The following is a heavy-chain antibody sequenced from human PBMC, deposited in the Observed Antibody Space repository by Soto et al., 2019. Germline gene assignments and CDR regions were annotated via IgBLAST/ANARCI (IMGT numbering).Heavy chain of an antibody. CDR2: SYSSGST. Sequence: PSETLSLTCTVSGGSISSGDYYWSWIRQPPGKGLEWIGYSYSSGSTYYNPSLKSRVSISIDTSKNQFSLRLSSVTAADTAVYYCARDPGMIGYFDYWGQETLVTVSS. D-gene: IGHD3-22*01. V-gene: IGHV4-30-4*01. J-gene: IGHJ4*02. CDR3: ARDPGMIGYFDY. CDR1: GGSISSGDYY.